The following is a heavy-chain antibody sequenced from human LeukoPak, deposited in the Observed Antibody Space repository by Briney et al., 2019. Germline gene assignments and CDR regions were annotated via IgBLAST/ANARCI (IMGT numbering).Heavy chain of an antibody. J-gene: IGHJ4*02. Sequence: GGSLRLSCAASGLTFSSYGMHWVRQAPGKGLEWVAVISYDGSSKYYADSVKGRFTISRDNSKNTLYLQMNSLRAEDTAVYYCAKGHTTVTTLWYWGQGTLVTVSS. V-gene: IGHV3-30*18. D-gene: IGHD4-17*01. CDR1: GLTFSSYG. CDR2: ISYDGSSK. CDR3: AKGHTTVTTLWY.